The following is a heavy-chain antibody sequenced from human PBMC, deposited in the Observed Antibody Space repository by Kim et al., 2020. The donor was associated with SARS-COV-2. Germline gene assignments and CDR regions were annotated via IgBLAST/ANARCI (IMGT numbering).Heavy chain of an antibody. D-gene: IGHD3-10*02. CDR1: GFPFGTYC. Sequence: GGSLRLSCAASGFPFGTYCMHWVRQAPGKGLEWVANINYDGSDIDYADSVKGRFTVSRDNAKNSLYLHMTSLRAEDTAVYYCARDMLGGYAMDG. CDR3: ARDMLGGYAMDG. V-gene: IGHV3-7*05. CDR2: INYDGSDI. J-gene: IGHJ6*01.